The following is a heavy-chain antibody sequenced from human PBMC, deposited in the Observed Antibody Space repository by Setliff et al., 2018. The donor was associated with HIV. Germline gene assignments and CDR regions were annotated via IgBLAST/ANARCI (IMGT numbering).Heavy chain of an antibody. Sequence: NPSETLSLTCAVSGGSISSRNWWSWVRQPPGKGLEWIGEIYHSGSTNYNPSLKSRVTMSVDKSKNHFSLKLSSVTAADTAVYYCARDGGLDRGGGSMDVRGKGTTVTVSS. J-gene: IGHJ6*03. V-gene: IGHV4-4*02. D-gene: IGHD3-10*01. CDR3: ARDGGLDRGGGSMDV. CDR2: IYHSGST. CDR1: GGSISSRNW.